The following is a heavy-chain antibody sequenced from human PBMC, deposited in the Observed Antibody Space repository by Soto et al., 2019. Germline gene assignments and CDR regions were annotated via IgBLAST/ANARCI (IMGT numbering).Heavy chain of an antibody. J-gene: IGHJ4*02. V-gene: IGHV3-15*07. CDR2: IKSKTDGGTT. Sequence: GGSLRLSCAASGFTFSNAWMNWVRQAPGKGLEWVGRIKSKTDGGTTDYAAPVKGRFTISRDNSKNTLYLQMNSLRAEDTAVYYCAKFSGSGITMIVDYFDYWGQGTLVTVSS. D-gene: IGHD3-22*01. CDR1: GFTFSNAW. CDR3: AKFSGSGITMIVDYFDY.